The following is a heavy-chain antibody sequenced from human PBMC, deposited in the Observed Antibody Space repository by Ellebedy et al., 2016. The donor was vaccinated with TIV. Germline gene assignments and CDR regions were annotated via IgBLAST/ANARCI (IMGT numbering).Heavy chain of an antibody. V-gene: IGHV4-34*01. CDR2: INHSGST. CDR3: ASTDHLESYYFDY. J-gene: IGHJ4*02. CDR1: GGSFSGYC. Sequence: MPSETLSLTCAVYGGSFSGYCWSWIRQPPGKGLEWIGEINHSGSTNYNPSLKSRVTISVDTSKNQFSLKPSSVTAADTAVYYCASTDHLESYYFDYWGQGTLVTVSS. D-gene: IGHD3-3*01.